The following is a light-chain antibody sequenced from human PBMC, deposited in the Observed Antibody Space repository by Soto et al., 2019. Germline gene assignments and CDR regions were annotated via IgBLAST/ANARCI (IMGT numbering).Light chain of an antibody. Sequence: EIVLTKSPATLSLSPGERATLSCRASQSVRSYLAWYQQKPGQAPRLLIYDASNRATGIPARFSGSGSGTDFTLTISSLEPEDFAVYYCQQRSNWNTFGQGTKLEIK. V-gene: IGKV3-11*01. CDR1: QSVRSY. J-gene: IGKJ2*01. CDR2: DAS. CDR3: QQRSNWNT.